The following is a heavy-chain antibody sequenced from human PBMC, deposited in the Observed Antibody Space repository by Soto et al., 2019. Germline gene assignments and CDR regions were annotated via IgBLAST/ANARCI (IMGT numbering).Heavy chain of an antibody. V-gene: IGHV3-30*18. CDR1: GFTFSSYG. Sequence: LSLSCAASGFTFSSYGMHWVRQAPGKGLEWVAVISYDGSNKYYADSVKGRFTISRNNSKNTLYLQMNSLRAEDTAVYYCAKDRDIVVVPAAYYYYGMDVWGQGTTVTVSS. CDR2: ISYDGSNK. CDR3: AKDRDIVVVPAAYYYYGMDV. J-gene: IGHJ6*02. D-gene: IGHD2-2*01.